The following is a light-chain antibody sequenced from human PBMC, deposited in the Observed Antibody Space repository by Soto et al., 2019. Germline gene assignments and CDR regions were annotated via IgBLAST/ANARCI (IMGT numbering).Light chain of an antibody. J-gene: IGLJ2*01. CDR1: SSDVGGYNY. Sequence: QSALTQPASVSGSPGQWITISCTGTSSDVGGYNYVSWYQQHPGKAPKLMIYDVTNRPSGVSYRLAGSKSGNTASLTISGLQAEDEADYYCSSYTTTSAVAFGGGTKVTVL. CDR2: DVT. V-gene: IGLV2-14*03. CDR3: SSYTTTSAVA.